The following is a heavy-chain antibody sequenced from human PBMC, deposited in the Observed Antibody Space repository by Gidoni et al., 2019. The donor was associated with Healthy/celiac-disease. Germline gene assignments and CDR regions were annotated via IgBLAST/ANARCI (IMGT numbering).Heavy chain of an antibody. V-gene: IGHV3-23*01. CDR3: ANLFVDTAMVTLYYFDY. CDR1: GFTLSSYA. J-gene: IGHJ4*02. CDR2: ISVSGVST. Sequence: EVQLLEAGGGLVQPGGSLRLPCAASGFTLSSYALSWVRQAPGEGLEWFSPISVSGVSTYYADSAKRLFTISRDTSKNTLYLQMNSLRAEDTAVYYCANLFVDTAMVTLYYFDYWGQGTLVTVSS. D-gene: IGHD5-18*01.